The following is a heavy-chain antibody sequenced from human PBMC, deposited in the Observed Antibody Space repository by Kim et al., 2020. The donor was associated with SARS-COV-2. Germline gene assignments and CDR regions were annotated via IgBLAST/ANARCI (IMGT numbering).Heavy chain of an antibody. CDR1: GGSFSGYY. D-gene: IGHD2-15*01. J-gene: IGHJ6*03. CDR2: INHSGST. CDR3: ARVVRVVVVAATLYYMDV. Sequence: SETLSLTCAVYGGSFSGYYWSWIRQPPGKGLEWIGEINHSGSTNYNPSLKSRVTISVDTSKNQFSLKLSSVTAADTAVYYCARVVRVVVVAATLYYMDVWGKGTTVTVSS. V-gene: IGHV4-34*01.